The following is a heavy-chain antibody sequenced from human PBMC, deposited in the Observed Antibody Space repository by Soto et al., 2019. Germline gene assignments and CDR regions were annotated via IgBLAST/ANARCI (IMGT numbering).Heavy chain of an antibody. CDR3: ARGQLWYEY. Sequence: GALRPLCAASGFTLSNYQISWFCQSSGKGLEWVLYIICSSSYTNYADSVKGRFTISRDNAKNSLYLQMNSLRAVDTAVYYCARGQLWYEYWGHGTLVTVSS. CDR2: IICSSSYT. V-gene: IGHV3-11*05. J-gene: IGHJ4*01. D-gene: IGHD5-18*01. CDR1: GFTLSNYQ.